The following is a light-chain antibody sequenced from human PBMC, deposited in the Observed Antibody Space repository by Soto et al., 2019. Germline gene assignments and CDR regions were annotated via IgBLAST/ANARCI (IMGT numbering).Light chain of an antibody. CDR2: DAS. V-gene: IGKV3-20*01. Sequence: DIVLTQSPGTLSLSPGERATLSCRASQSVRSRYLAWYQQKAGQAPRLLIYDASRRATGLPDRFSGSGSGTDFPLTISRLEHEDFAVYYCQQYGSSVTFGGGTKVEIK. CDR1: QSVRSRY. CDR3: QQYGSSVT. J-gene: IGKJ4*01.